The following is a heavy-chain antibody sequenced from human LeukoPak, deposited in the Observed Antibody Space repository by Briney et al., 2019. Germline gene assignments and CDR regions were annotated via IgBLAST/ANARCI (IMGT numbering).Heavy chain of an antibody. J-gene: IGHJ6*03. CDR3: ARRGGDYYYYYMDV. CDR1: GYTFTSYY. Sequence: GASVKVSCKASGYTFTSYYMHWVRQAPGQGLEWMGIINPSGGSTSYAQKFQGRVTITADKSTSTAYMELSSLRFEDTAVYYCARRGGDYYYYYMDVWGKGTTVTVSS. V-gene: IGHV1-46*01. D-gene: IGHD1-26*01. CDR2: INPSGGST.